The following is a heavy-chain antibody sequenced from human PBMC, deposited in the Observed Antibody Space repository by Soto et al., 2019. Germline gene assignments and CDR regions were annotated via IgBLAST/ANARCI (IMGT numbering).Heavy chain of an antibody. CDR3: ARARGYRGWFDP. Sequence: SETLSLTCTVSGGSISSGGYYWSWIRQHPGKGLERIGYIYYSGSTYYNPSLKSRVTISVDTSKNQFSLKLSSVTAADTAVYYCARARGYRGWFDPWGQGTLVTVSS. CDR2: IYYSGST. D-gene: IGHD5-12*01. V-gene: IGHV4-31*03. J-gene: IGHJ5*02. CDR1: GGSISSGGYY.